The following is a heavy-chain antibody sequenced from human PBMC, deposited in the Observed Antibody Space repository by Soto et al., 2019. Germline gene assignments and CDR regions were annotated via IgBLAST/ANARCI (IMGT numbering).Heavy chain of an antibody. CDR2: IYYSGST. D-gene: IGHD1-7*01. CDR3: ARKSSNYAYYYYYGMDV. J-gene: IGHJ6*02. V-gene: IGHV4-59*01. Sequence: XETLSLTCTVSGCSISSYYWSWIRQPPGKGLEWIGYIYYSGSTNYNPSLKSRVTISVDTSKNQFSLKLSSVTAADTAVYYCARKSSNYAYYYYYGMDVWGQGATVTVSS. CDR1: GCSISSYY.